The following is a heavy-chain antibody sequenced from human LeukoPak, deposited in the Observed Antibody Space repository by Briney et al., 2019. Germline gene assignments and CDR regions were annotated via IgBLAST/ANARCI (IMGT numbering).Heavy chain of an antibody. CDR2: INPNSGGT. J-gene: IGHJ4*02. D-gene: IGHD5-12*01. V-gene: IGHV1-2*02. CDR3: AGAYSGNDLSQLDY. Sequence: ASVKVSCKASGYTFTDYYMYWVRQAPGQGLEWVGWINPNSGGTSYAQKFQGRVTMTRVTSISTAYMELNRLRSDDTAVYYCAGAYSGNDLSQLDYWGQGTLVTVSS. CDR1: GYTFTDYY.